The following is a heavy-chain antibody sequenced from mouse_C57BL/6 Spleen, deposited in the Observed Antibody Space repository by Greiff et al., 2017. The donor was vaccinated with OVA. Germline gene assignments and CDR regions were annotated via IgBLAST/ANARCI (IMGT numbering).Heavy chain of an antibody. Sequence: QVQLQQPGAELVMPGASVKLSCKASGYTFTSYWMNWVKQRPGKGLEWIGEIDPSDSYTTYNQKFKGKATLTVDKSSTTAYMQPTSLTSEDSAVYYCARCADYYCSSVAFWGQGTLVTVSA. D-gene: IGHD1-1*01. CDR3: ARCADYYCSSVAF. CDR2: IDPSDSYT. V-gene: IGHV1-69*01. J-gene: IGHJ3*01. CDR1: GYTFTSYW.